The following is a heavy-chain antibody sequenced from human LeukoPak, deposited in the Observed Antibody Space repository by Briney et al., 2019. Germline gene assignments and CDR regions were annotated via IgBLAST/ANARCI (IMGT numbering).Heavy chain of an antibody. Sequence: SETLSLTCTVSGGAISNDAYYWTWIRQLPGKGLEWIGYIYVTGSTYYNPSLQGRLTMSLDTSKNQFSLELNSVTAADTAVYYCARAVKQVVVRFDYWGQGTLVTVSS. CDR3: ARAVKQVVVRFDY. V-gene: IGHV4-31*03. CDR1: GGAISNDAYY. D-gene: IGHD3-22*01. J-gene: IGHJ4*02. CDR2: IYVTGST.